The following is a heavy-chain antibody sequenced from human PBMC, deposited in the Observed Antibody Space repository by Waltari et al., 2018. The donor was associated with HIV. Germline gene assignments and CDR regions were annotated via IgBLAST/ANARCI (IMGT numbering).Heavy chain of an antibody. CDR1: GFMFDDYA. CDR3: AKGGRITIFGVVIGDNWFDP. D-gene: IGHD3-3*01. CDR2: ISWNSGRI. Sequence: EVQVVESGGGWVQPGRSLRLSCAASGFMFDDYAMHWVRQAPGKGLEWVEGISWNSGRIGYADSVKGRFTISRDNAKNTLYLQMNSLRTEDTALYYCAKGGRITIFGVVIGDNWFDPWGQGTLVTVSS. J-gene: IGHJ5*02. V-gene: IGHV3-9*01.